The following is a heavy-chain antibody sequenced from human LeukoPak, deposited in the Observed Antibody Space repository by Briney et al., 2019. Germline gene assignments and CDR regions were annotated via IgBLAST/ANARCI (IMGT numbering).Heavy chain of an antibody. J-gene: IGHJ6*03. Sequence: PAETLSLTCTASGCSFSSYYMSWIRQPPGKGLEWIGYIYYGGSTNYNPSLKNGVTISVDTSKNQFSLKLSSVTAADTAVYYCATSTRYDSSGYYYTYYYYYMDVWGKGATVTASS. CDR3: ATSTRYDSSGYYYTYYYYYMDV. CDR1: GCSFSSYY. CDR2: IYYGGST. V-gene: IGHV4-59*01. D-gene: IGHD3-22*01.